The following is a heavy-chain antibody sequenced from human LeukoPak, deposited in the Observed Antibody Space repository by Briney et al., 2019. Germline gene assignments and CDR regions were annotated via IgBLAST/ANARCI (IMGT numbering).Heavy chain of an antibody. D-gene: IGHD3-3*01. CDR3: SIGDDFWSGYYQTDAFDI. CDR2: ISGSGGST. CDR1: GFTFSSYA. V-gene: IGHV3-23*01. J-gene: IGHJ3*02. Sequence: GSLRLSCAASGFTFSSYAMSWVRQAPGKGLEWVSAISGSGGSTYYADSVKGRFTISRDNSKNTLYLQMNSLRAEDTAVYYCSIGDDFWSGYYQTDAFDIWGQGTMVTVSS.